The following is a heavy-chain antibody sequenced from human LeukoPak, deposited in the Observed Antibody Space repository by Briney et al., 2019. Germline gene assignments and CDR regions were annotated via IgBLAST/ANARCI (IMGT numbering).Heavy chain of an antibody. CDR3: ARAGYSSSPRYYYYYGMDV. CDR1: GGSFSGYY. Sequence: PSETLSLTCAVYGGSFSGYYWSWIRQPPGKGLEWIGEINHSGSTNYNPFLKSRVTISADTSKNPFSLKLSSVTAADTAVYYCARAGYSSSPRYYYYYGMDVWGQGTTVTVSS. J-gene: IGHJ6*02. CDR2: INHSGST. V-gene: IGHV4-34*01. D-gene: IGHD6-6*01.